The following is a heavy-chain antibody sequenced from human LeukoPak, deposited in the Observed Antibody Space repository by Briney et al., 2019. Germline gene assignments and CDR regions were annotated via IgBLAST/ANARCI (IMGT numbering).Heavy chain of an antibody. V-gene: IGHV3-64*01. CDR1: GFTFSSYA. Sequence: GGSLRLSCAASGFTFSSYAMHWVRQAPGKGLEYVSAISSNGGSTYYANSVKGRFTISRDNSKNTLYLQMNSLRAEDTAVYYCASNGHYCSSTSCLYYFDYWGQGTLVTVSS. CDR3: ASNGHYCSSTSCLYYFDY. D-gene: IGHD2-2*01. J-gene: IGHJ4*02. CDR2: ISSNGGST.